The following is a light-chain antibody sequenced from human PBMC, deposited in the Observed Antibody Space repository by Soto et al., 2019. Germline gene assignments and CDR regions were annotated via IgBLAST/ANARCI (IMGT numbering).Light chain of an antibody. CDR3: QQYKSYWT. CDR1: QSISTW. CDR2: DVS. Sequence: MQMTQSPSTLSASLGDRVTITCRASQSISTWLAWYQQKPGKAPKALIYDVSSLESGVPSRFSGSGSGTEFTLTISSLQPDDFATYYCQQYKSYWTFGQGSKVDIK. V-gene: IGKV1-5*01. J-gene: IGKJ1*01.